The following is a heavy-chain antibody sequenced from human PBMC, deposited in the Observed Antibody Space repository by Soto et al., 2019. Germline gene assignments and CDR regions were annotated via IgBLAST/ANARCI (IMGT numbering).Heavy chain of an antibody. CDR2: FDPEDGET. Sequence: GASVKVSCKVSGYTLTELSMRWVRQAPGKGLEWMGGFDPEDGETIYAQKFQGRVTMTADASTGTAYMELSSLRSEDTAVYYCARDGSCTQTFDYWGQGTLVTVSS. CDR1: GYTLTELS. CDR3: ARDGSCTQTFDY. V-gene: IGHV1-24*01. J-gene: IGHJ4*02. D-gene: IGHD3-10*01.